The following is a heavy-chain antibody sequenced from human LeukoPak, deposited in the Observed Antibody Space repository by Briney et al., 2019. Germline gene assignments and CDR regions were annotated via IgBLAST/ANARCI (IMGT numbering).Heavy chain of an antibody. CDR2: ISYGDGGT. CDR3: AKVGIAVAVDY. Sequence: GGSLRLSCETSGFTFSNYAVSWVRQAPGRGLEWVSGISYGDGGTYYADSVRGRFTISRGNSKNTLYLQMNSLRAEDTAVYYCAKVGIAVAVDYWGQGTLVTVSS. CDR1: GFTFSNYA. J-gene: IGHJ4*02. D-gene: IGHD6-19*01. V-gene: IGHV3-23*01.